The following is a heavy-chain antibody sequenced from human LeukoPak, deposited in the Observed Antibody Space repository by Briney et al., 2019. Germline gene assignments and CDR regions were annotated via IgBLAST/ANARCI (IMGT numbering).Heavy chain of an antibody. D-gene: IGHD6-13*01. CDR2: IYHSGST. J-gene: IGHJ4*02. CDR3: ARSAHDSSTSIDY. Sequence: PSETLSLTCAVSGGSISSGNWWSWVRPPPGKGLEWIGEIYHSGSTNYNPSLKSRVTISVDKSKNQFSLKLSSVTAADTAVYYCARSAHDSSTSIDYWGQGTLVTVSS. V-gene: IGHV4-4*02. CDR1: GGSISSGNW.